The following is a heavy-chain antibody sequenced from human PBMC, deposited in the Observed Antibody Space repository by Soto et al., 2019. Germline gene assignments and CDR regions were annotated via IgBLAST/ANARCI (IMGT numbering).Heavy chain of an antibody. J-gene: IGHJ5*02. Sequence: EVQLVESGGGLVQPGGSLRLSCAASGFTFSSYSMNWVRQAPGKGLEWVSYISSSSSTIYYADSVKGRFTISRDNAKNLLYLQMNSLRDEDTAVYYCARGEGDYVWGSYRTYTWFDPWGQGTLVTVSS. CDR2: ISSSSSTI. D-gene: IGHD3-16*02. V-gene: IGHV3-48*02. CDR1: GFTFSSYS. CDR3: ARGEGDYVWGSYRTYTWFDP.